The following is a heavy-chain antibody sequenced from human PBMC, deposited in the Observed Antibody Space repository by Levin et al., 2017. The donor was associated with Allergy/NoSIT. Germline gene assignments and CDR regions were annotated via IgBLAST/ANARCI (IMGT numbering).Heavy chain of an antibody. CDR2: IYVTGST. Sequence: SQTLSLTCSVSGDSIRRGFYYWSWIRQPAGEGLEWIGRIYVTGSTTYSPSLKSRVTISLDRSKDQVSLKINSVTAADTAVYYCARDLEGFSGYKPYYYMDVWGKGTTVTVSS. CDR1: GDSIRRGFYY. V-gene: IGHV4-61*02. D-gene: IGHD5-12*01. J-gene: IGHJ6*03. CDR3: ARDLEGFSGYKPYYYMDV.